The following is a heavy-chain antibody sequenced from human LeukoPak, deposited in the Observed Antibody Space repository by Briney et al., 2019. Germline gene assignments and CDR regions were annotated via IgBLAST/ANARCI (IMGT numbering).Heavy chain of an antibody. CDR3: AKDIAVRVGLSYYYMDV. CDR2: TRYDGSNK. Sequence: GGSLRLSCAASGFTFSSYGMHWVRQAPGKGLEWVAFTRYDGSNKYYADSVEGRFTISRDNSKNTLYLQMNSLRPEDTAVYYCAKDIAVRVGLSYYYMDVWGKGTTVTVSS. CDR1: GFTFSSYG. V-gene: IGHV3-30*02. D-gene: IGHD6-6*01. J-gene: IGHJ6*03.